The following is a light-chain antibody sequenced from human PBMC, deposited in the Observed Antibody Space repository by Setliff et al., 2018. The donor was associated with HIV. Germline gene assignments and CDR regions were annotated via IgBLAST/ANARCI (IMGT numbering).Light chain of an antibody. CDR1: TSDVGGFTY. J-gene: IGLJ3*02. Sequence: QSALTQPASASGSPGQSITISCTAATSDVGGFTYVSWYQQHPGKAPKLMIYDVTHRPSGVSNRFSGSKSGNTASLTISGLQAEDEADYYCSSYTTNTDVFGGGTKVTVL. CDR3: SSYTTNTDV. V-gene: IGLV2-14*03. CDR2: DVT.